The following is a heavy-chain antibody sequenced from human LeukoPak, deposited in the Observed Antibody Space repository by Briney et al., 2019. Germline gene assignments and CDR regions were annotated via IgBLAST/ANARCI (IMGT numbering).Heavy chain of an antibody. CDR1: GFTFSSYS. D-gene: IGHD3-16*01. V-gene: IGHV3-21*01. Sequence: KAGGSLRLSCAASGFTFSSYSMNWVRQAPGKGLEWVSSISSSSYIYYADSVKGRFTISRDNAKNSLYLQMNSLRAEDTAVYYCARDLVGVILTFDYWGQGTLVTVSS. CDR3: ARDLVGVILTFDY. J-gene: IGHJ4*02. CDR2: ISSSSYI.